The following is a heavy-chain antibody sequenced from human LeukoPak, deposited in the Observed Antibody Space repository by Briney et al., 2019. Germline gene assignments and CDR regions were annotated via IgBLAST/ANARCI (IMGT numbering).Heavy chain of an antibody. CDR1: GGSISSSNW. Sequence: SETLSFTCAVSGGSISSSNWWSWVRQPPGKGLEWIGEINHSGSTNYNPSLKSRVTISVNTSKNQFSLKLSSVTAADTAVYYCARDRLQLQSWGQGTLVTVSS. CDR2: INHSGST. J-gene: IGHJ5*02. CDR3: ARDRLQLQS. D-gene: IGHD1-1*01. V-gene: IGHV4-4*02.